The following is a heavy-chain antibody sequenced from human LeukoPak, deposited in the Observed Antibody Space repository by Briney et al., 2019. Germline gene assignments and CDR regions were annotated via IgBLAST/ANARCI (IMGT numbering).Heavy chain of an antibody. D-gene: IGHD1-26*01. V-gene: IGHV4-39*07. Sequence: SETLSLTCTVSGGSISSSSYYWGWIRQPPGKGLEWIGSIYYSGSTYYNPSLKSRVTISVDTSKNQFSLKLSSVTAADTAVYYCARTLVGATGGIDYWGQGTLVTVSS. CDR3: ARTLVGATGGIDY. CDR1: GGSISSSSYY. CDR2: IYYSGST. J-gene: IGHJ4*02.